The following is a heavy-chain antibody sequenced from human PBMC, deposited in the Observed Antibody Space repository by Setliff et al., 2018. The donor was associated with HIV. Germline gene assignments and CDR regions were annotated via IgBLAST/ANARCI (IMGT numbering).Heavy chain of an antibody. CDR2: IKPDGSEK. CDR3: ARDYVWGRRAFDI. D-gene: IGHD3-16*01. Sequence: LRLSCAASGFTFSNYWMSWVRQTPGKGLEWVANIKPDGSEKYYVDSVKGRFTTSRDNAENSLYLQMNSLRAEDTAVYYCARDYVWGRRAFDIWGPGTMVTVSS. CDR1: GFTFSNYW. J-gene: IGHJ3*02. V-gene: IGHV3-7*01.